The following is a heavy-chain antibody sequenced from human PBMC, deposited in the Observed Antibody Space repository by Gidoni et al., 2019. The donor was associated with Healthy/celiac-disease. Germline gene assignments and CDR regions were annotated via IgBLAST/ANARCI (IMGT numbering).Heavy chain of an antibody. CDR3: ARDRVTKYYFDF. D-gene: IGHD1-26*01. J-gene: IGHJ4*02. Sequence: VQLLPSAAEVQKPGASVKVSCQASGHPFTGYYMPWVRQAPGQGLEWMGWINSNSGGTNYAQKFQGRGTMTRDTAISTAYMELSRLRSDDTAVYYCARDRVTKYYFDFWGQGTLVTVSS. V-gene: IGHV1-2*02. CDR1: GHPFTGYY. CDR2: INSNSGGT.